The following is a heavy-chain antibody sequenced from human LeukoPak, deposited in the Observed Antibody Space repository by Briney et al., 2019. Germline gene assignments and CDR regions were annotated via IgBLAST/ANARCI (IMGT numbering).Heavy chain of an antibody. Sequence: KPSETLSLTCAVHGDPFSGSYWNWIRQPPGKGLEWIGEINPSGSTNYNTSLKSRLAISLDKSKNQFSLNLTSVTAADTAVYYCARGTLRFDWTNPDVRAFYHYSYMDVWGKGTTVTVSS. CDR3: ARGTLRFDWTNPDVRAFYHYSYMDV. V-gene: IGHV4-34*01. J-gene: IGHJ6*03. D-gene: IGHD3-9*01. CDR2: INPSGST. CDR1: GDPFSGSY.